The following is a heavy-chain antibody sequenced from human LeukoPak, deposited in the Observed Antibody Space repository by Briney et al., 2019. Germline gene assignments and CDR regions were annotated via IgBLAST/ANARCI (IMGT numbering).Heavy chain of an antibody. D-gene: IGHD1-26*01. CDR3: ARDSEWEPYLVGG. CDR2: ISSSGSTI. CDR1: GFTFSDYY. Sequence: TGGSLRLSCAASGFTFSDYYMSWIRQAPGKGLEWVSYISSSGSTIYYADSVKGRFTISRDNAKNSLYLQMNSLRAEDTAVYYCARDSEWEPYLVGGWGQGTLVTVSS. V-gene: IGHV3-11*01. J-gene: IGHJ4*02.